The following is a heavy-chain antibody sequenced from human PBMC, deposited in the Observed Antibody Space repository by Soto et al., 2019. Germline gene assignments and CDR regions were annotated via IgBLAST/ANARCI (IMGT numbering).Heavy chain of an antibody. V-gene: IGHV2-5*02. CDR3: AHRQRKVYFDY. J-gene: IGHJ4*02. Sequence: QITLKESGPTLVKPTQTLTLTCTFSGFSLSTSGVGVGWIRQPPGKALEWLALIYWDDDKRYSPSLKSRLTITEDNSKNQVVLTMTNMDPVDTATYYCAHRQRKVYFDYWGQGTLVTVSS. CDR1: GFSLSTSGVG. CDR2: IYWDDDK.